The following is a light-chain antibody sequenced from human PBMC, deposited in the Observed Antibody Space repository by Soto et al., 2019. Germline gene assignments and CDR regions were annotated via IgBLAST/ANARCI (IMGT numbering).Light chain of an antibody. V-gene: IGKV2-28*01. CDR3: MQPLQTLIT. Sequence: EILLPQPPLSLFVSPGEPASISCRSSQSLTHSSGYNYLDWYLLKPGQPPQLLIYLGSNRGSGVPDRFSASGSGTDFTLTISRVETEDAGFYFCMQPLQTLITFGQGTRLEIQ. CDR1: QSLTHSSGYNY. J-gene: IGKJ5*01. CDR2: LGS.